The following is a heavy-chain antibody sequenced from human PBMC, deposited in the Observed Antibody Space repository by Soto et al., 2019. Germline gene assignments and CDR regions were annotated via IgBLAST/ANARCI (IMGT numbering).Heavy chain of an antibody. CDR3: AKGAVAGTPTSYYYYGMDV. Sequence: QVQLLQSGAEVKKPGSSVRVSCEASGGTFRTYAISWVRQAPGQGLEWMGEIIPIFGKVNYAQKFQGRVTITADEPXTXVHXDLRSLTSEDTAVYYCAKGAVAGTPTSYYYYGMDVWGQGTTVTVS. CDR2: IIPIFGKV. J-gene: IGHJ6*02. V-gene: IGHV1-69*12. D-gene: IGHD6-19*01. CDR1: GGTFRTYA.